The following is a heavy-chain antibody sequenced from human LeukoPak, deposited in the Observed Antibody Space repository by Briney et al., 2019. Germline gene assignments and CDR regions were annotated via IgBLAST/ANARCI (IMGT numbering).Heavy chain of an antibody. J-gene: IGHJ4*02. V-gene: IGHV4-39*07. D-gene: IGHD3-22*01. Sequence: SETLSLTCTVSGSSITSSNYYCGWIRQPPGKGLEWLGSIYYSGSTYYNPSLKSRVTISVDTSKNQFSLKLSSVTAADTAVYYCARDVGITMIVVVSTGEFDYWGQGTLVTVSS. CDR1: GSSITSSNYY. CDR2: IYYSGST. CDR3: ARDVGITMIVVVSTGEFDY.